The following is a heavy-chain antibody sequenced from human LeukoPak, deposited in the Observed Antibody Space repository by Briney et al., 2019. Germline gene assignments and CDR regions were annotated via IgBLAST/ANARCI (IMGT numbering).Heavy chain of an antibody. D-gene: IGHD3-9*01. Sequence: HTGGSLRLSCAASGFTFSSYAMHWVRQAPGKGLEWVAVISYDGSNKYYADSVKGRFTISRDNSKNTLYLQMNSLRAEDTAVYYCARDGDYDILTGLYGMDVWGQGTTVTVSS. CDR2: ISYDGSNK. V-gene: IGHV3-30-3*01. CDR3: ARDGDYDILTGLYGMDV. CDR1: GFTFSSYA. J-gene: IGHJ6*02.